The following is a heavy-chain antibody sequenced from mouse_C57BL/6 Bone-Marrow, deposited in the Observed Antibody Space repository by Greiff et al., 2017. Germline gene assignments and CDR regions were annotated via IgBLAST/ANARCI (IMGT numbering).Heavy chain of an antibody. CDR1: GFSLTSYG. Sequence: QVQLKESGPGLVAPSQSLSITCTVSGFSLTSYGVDWVRQPPGKGLEWLGEIWGGGSTNYNSALMSRLSISKDNSKSPVFLNMNSLQTDDTAMYYCAKRGNYGPLFAYWGQGTLVTVSA. CDR3: AKRGNYGPLFAY. D-gene: IGHD2-1*01. J-gene: IGHJ3*01. V-gene: IGHV2-9*01. CDR2: IWGGGST.